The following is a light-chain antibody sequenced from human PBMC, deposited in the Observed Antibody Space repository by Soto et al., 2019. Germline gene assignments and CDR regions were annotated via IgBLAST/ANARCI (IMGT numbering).Light chain of an antibody. CDR2: GAS. Sequence: EILMTQSPATLSVSPGERATLSGRASQRVSSDLAWYHEQPGQAPRLLIYGASTSATGISSSFSGSGSGTEFTLTFNSLQSEDCAVYYCQQYNNWPRTFGQGTKVDIK. V-gene: IGKV3-15*01. J-gene: IGKJ1*01. CDR3: QQYNNWPRT. CDR1: QRVSSD.